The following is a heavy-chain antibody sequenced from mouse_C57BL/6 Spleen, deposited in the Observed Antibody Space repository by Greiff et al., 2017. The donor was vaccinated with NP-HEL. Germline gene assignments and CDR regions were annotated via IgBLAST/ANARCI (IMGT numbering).Heavy chain of an antibody. CDR3: ARGERYYGRFGY. Sequence: VQLKESGPELVKPGASVKIPCKASGYTFTDYNMDWVKQSHGKSLEWIGDINPNNGGTIYNQKFKGKATLTVDKSSSTAYMELRSLTSEDTAVYYGARGERYYGRFGYWGQGTTLTVSS. CDR1: GYTFTDYN. CDR2: INPNNGGT. D-gene: IGHD1-1*01. V-gene: IGHV1-18*01. J-gene: IGHJ2*01.